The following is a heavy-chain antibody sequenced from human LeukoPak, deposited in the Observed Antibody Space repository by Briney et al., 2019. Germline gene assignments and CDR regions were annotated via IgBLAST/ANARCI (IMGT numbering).Heavy chain of an antibody. CDR3: ARTSMTTVTTTPSNWFDP. CDR2: IYTSGST. Sequence: PSETLSLTCTVSGGSIRSSYWSWFRQPAGKGLEWIGRIYTSGSTNYNPSLKSRVTMSLDTSKNHFSLNLRSVTAADTAVYFCARTSMTTVTTTPSNWFDPWGQGTLVTVSS. V-gene: IGHV4-4*07. J-gene: IGHJ5*02. D-gene: IGHD4-11*01. CDR1: GGSIRSSY.